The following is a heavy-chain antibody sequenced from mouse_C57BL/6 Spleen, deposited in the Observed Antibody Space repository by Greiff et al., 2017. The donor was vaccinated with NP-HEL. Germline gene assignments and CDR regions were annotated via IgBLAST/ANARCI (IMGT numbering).Heavy chain of an antibody. J-gene: IGHJ2*01. D-gene: IGHD2-1*01. CDR3: AREIYYGNYGPNYFDY. V-gene: IGHV1-82*01. CDR1: GYAFSSSW. CDR2: IYPGDGDT. Sequence: QVQLQQSGPELVKPGASVKISCKASGYAFSSSWMNWVKQRPGKGLEWIGRIYPGDGDTNYNGKFKGKATLTADKSSSTAYMQLSSLTSEDSAVYFCAREIYYGNYGPNYFDYWGQGTTLTVSS.